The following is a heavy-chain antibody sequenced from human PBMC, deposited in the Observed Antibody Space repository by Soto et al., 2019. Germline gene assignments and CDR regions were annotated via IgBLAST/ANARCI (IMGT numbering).Heavy chain of an antibody. V-gene: IGHV3-23*01. CDR1: GFTFSSYA. J-gene: IGHJ6*02. Sequence: GGSLRLSCAASGFTFSSYAMSWVRQAPGKGLEWVSATCGSGGSTYYADSVKGRFTISRDNSKNTLYLQMNSLRAEDTAVYYCAKDQIRFLEWPALVLYGMDVWGQGTTVTVSS. D-gene: IGHD3-3*01. CDR3: AKDQIRFLEWPALVLYGMDV. CDR2: TCGSGGST.